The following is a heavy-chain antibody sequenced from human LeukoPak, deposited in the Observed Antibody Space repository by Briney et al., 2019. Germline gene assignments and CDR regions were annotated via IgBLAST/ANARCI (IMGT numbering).Heavy chain of an antibody. CDR3: ARHSGYFYYYYYMDV. V-gene: IGHV4-39*01. CDR1: GGSISSYY. J-gene: IGHJ6*03. CDR2: IYYSGST. Sequence: SETLSLTCTVSGGSISSYYWSWIRQPPGKGLEWIGSIYYSGSTYYNPSLKSRVTISVDTSKNQFSLKLSSVTAADTAVYYCARHSGYFYYYYYMDVWGKGTTVTVS. D-gene: IGHD3-9*01.